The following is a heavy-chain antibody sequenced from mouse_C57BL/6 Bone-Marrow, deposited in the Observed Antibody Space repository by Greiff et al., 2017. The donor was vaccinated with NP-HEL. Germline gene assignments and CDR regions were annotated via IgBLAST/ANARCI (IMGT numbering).Heavy chain of an antibody. V-gene: IGHV1-15*01. J-gene: IGHJ1*03. D-gene: IGHD1-1*01. CDR3: TRSRVITTVVATYWYFDV. CDR2: IDPETGGT. CDR1: GYTFTDYE. Sequence: VKLQQSGAELVRPGASVTLSCKASGYTFTDYEMHWVKQTPVHGLEWIGAIDPETGGTAYNQKFKGKAILTADKSSSTAYMELRSLTSEDSAVYYCTRSRVITTVVATYWYFDVWGTGTTVTVSS.